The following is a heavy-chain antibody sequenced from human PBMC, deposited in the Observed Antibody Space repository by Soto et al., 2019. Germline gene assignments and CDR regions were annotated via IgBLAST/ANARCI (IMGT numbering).Heavy chain of an antibody. J-gene: IGHJ4*02. V-gene: IGHV1-69*13. CDR2: IIPIFGTA. Sequence: SVKVSCKASGGTFSSYAISWVRQAPGRGLEWMGGIIPIFGTANYAQKFQGRVTITADESTSTAYMELSSLRSEDTAVYYCARAVEMATNKLKGKLEFDYWGQGTLVTVSS. CDR3: ARAVEMATNKLKGKLEFDY. D-gene: IGHD5-12*01. CDR1: GGTFSSYA.